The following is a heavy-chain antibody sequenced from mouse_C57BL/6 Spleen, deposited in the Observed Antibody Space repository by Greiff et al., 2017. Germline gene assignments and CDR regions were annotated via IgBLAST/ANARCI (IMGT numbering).Heavy chain of an antibody. J-gene: IGHJ2*01. V-gene: IGHV7-3*01. CDR2: IRNKANGYTT. CDR3: ARYPYDGSACFDY. Sequence: EVMLVESGGGLVQPGGSLSLSCAASGFTFTDYYMSWVRQPPGKALEWLGFIRNKANGYTTESSASVKGRFTISRDNSQSILYLQIDSLRAEDSATDSGARYPYDGSACFDYWGQGTTLTVSS. CDR1: GFTFTDYY. D-gene: IGHD1-1*01.